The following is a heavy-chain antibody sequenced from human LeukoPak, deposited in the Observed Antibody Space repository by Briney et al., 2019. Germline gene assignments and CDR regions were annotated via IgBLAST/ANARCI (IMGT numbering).Heavy chain of an antibody. J-gene: IGHJ6*02. CDR2: IKQDGSEK. V-gene: IGHV3-7*01. Sequence: TGGSLRLSCAASGFTFRSYWMSWVRQAPGKGLEWVANIKQDGSEKYYVDSVKGRFTISRDNAKNSLYLQMNSLRAEDTAVYYCAREAVPANYYGMDVWGQGTTVTVSS. CDR1: GFTFRSYW. CDR3: AREAVPANYYGMDV. D-gene: IGHD2-2*01.